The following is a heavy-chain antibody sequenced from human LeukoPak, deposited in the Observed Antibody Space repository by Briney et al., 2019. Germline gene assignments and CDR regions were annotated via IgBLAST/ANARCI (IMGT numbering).Heavy chain of an antibody. J-gene: IGHJ5*02. D-gene: IGHD2-2*01. CDR3: ATTKRYCSSTSCYYSYNWFDP. CDR1: GFTFSSYW. Sequence: PGGSPRLSCAASGFTFSSYWMSWVRQAPGKGLEWVANIKQDGSEKYYVDSVKGRFTISRDNAKNSLSLQMNSLRVEDTAVYYCATTKRYCSSTSCYYSYNWFDPWGQGTLVTVSS. CDR2: IKQDGSEK. V-gene: IGHV3-7*03.